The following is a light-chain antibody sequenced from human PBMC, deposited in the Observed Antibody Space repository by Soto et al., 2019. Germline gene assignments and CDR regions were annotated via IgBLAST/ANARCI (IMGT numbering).Light chain of an antibody. Sequence: EIVLTQSPGTLSLSPGERATLSCRASQTVRNTYLAWYQLKPGQPPRLLLHGASIRATGIPDRFSGSGSGTDFTLTISRLDPEDFAVYYCQQYGAAPLTFGGGTKVETK. CDR1: QTVRNTY. CDR3: QQYGAAPLT. V-gene: IGKV3-20*01. CDR2: GAS. J-gene: IGKJ4*01.